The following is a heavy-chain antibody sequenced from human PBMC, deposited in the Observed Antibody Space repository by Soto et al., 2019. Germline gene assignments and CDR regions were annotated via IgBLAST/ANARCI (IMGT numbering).Heavy chain of an antibody. J-gene: IGHJ4*02. CDR1: GDTFSTYS. Sequence: SVKVSCKVSGDTFSTYSISWVRQAPGQGLEWLGGIIPILGTPSYAQRFQDRVTITADKSTSTAYMELSSLRSEDTAVYYCARERSRYDRSGYYRPDYWGQGTLVTVSS. D-gene: IGHD3-22*01. CDR3: ARERSRYDRSGYYRPDY. V-gene: IGHV1-69*08. CDR2: IIPILGTP.